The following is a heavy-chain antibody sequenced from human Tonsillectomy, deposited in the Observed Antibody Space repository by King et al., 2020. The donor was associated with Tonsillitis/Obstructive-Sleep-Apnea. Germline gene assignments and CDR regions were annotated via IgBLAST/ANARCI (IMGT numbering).Heavy chain of an antibody. Sequence: QLQLQESGPGLVKPSETLSLTCTVSGGSISSSSYYWGWIRQPPGKGLEWIGSIYYSGSTYYNPSLKSRVTISVDTSKNQFSLKLSSVTAADTAVYYCAGRREVLVGATYYYYGMDVWGQGTTVTVSS. J-gene: IGHJ6*02. CDR1: GGSISSSSYY. V-gene: IGHV4-39*01. D-gene: IGHD1-26*01. CDR2: IYYSGST. CDR3: AGRREVLVGATYYYYGMDV.